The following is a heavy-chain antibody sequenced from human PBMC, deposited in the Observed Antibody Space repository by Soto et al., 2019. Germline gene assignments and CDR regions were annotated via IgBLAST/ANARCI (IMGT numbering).Heavy chain of an antibody. CDR1: GFTFSSYA. V-gene: IGHV3-30-3*01. Sequence: GGSLRLSCAASGFTFSSYAMHWVRQAPGKGLEWVAVISYDGSNKYYADSVKGRFTISRDNSKNTLYLQMNSLRAEDTAVYYCARGLSAYYDSSGYYSSGVDYWGQGTLVTVSS. CDR2: ISYDGSNK. D-gene: IGHD3-22*01. CDR3: ARGLSAYYDSSGYYSSGVDY. J-gene: IGHJ4*02.